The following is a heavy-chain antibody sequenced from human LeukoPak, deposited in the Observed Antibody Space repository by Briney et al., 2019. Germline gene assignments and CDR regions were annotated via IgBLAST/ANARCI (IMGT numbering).Heavy chain of an antibody. CDR3: ARDNRGERTPGWGYGGFDI. J-gene: IGHJ3*02. D-gene: IGHD3-16*01. Sequence: ASVKVSSKASGYTFAKFSIHWVRPAPGQGLEWMGIINPSGGTTSYAQKFQGRVSMTRDTSTSTVYMELSSLRSEDTAVYYCARDNRGERTPGWGYGGFDIWGQGTMVSVSS. CDR2: INPSGGTT. CDR1: GYTFAKFS. V-gene: IGHV1-46*01.